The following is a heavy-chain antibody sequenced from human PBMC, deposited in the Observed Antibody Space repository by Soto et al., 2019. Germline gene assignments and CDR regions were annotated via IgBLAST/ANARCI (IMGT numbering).Heavy chain of an antibody. CDR3: ARATPSGSFDY. D-gene: IGHD1-26*01. CDR2: ISAYNDKT. J-gene: IGHJ4*02. Sequence: QVQVVQSGAEVKKPGASVKVSCKASGYTFTSYGISWVRQAPGQGLEWMGWISAYNDKTKYAQKLQGRVTMTTDTSTSTAYMELWSLRSDDPAVYYCARATPSGSFDYWGQGTLVTVSS. V-gene: IGHV1-18*01. CDR1: GYTFTSYG.